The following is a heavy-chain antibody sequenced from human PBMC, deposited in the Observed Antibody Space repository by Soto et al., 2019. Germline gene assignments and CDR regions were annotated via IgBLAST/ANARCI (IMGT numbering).Heavy chain of an antibody. CDR2: INHSGST. CDR1: GGSFSGYY. D-gene: IGHD2-2*01. Sequence: LPETLSLTCAVYGGSFSGYYWSWIRQPPGKGLEWIGEINHSGSTNYNPSLKSRVTISVDTSKNQFSLKLSSVTAADTAVYYCAREDEYCSSTSCYEGLDYWGQGTLVTVSS. CDR3: AREDEYCSSTSCYEGLDY. J-gene: IGHJ4*02. V-gene: IGHV4-34*01.